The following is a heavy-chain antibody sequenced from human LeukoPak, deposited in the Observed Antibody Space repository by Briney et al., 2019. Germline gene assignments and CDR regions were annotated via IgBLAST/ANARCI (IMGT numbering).Heavy chain of an antibody. CDR2: ISSRSSTI. V-gene: IGHV3-48*04. CDR1: GFTFSSYN. Sequence: PGGSLRLSCAASGFTFSSYNINWVRQAPGKGLEWVSYISSRSSTIYYADSVKGRFTISRDNAKNSLYLQMNTLRAEDTAVYYCASGSYYVFDYWGQGTLVTVSS. J-gene: IGHJ4*02. D-gene: IGHD1-26*01. CDR3: ASGSYYVFDY.